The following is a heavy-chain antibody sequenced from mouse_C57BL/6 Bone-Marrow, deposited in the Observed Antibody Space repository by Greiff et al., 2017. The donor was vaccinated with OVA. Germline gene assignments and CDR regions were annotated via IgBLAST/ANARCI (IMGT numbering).Heavy chain of an antibody. J-gene: IGHJ4*01. CDR2: IHPNSGST. Sequence: QVQLQQPGAELVKPGASVKLSCKASGYTFTSYWMHWVKQRPGQGLEWIGMIHPNSGSTNYNEKFKSKATLTVDTSSSTAYMQLSSLTSEDSAVYYCARGGDFGYAMDYWGQGTSLTVSS. CDR1: GYTFTSYW. CDR3: ARGGDFGYAMDY. V-gene: IGHV1-64*01. D-gene: IGHD2-13*01.